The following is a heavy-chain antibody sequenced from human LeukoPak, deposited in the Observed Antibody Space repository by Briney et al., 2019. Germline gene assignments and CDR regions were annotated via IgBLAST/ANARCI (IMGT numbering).Heavy chain of an antibody. Sequence: GGSVRLSCAASGFTFSNYGMNWVRQAPGKGLEWVSYITGSSSTIYYADSVKGRFTISRDNAKNSLYLQMNSLRAEDTAVYYCARTGDFDYWGQGALVTVSS. CDR1: GFTFSNYG. D-gene: IGHD7-27*01. V-gene: IGHV3-48*01. CDR2: ITGSSSTI. CDR3: ARTGDFDY. J-gene: IGHJ4*02.